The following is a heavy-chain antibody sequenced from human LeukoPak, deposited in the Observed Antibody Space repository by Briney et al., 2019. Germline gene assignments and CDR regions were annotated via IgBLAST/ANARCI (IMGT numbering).Heavy chain of an antibody. CDR3: AKGGPTGSNYFDF. D-gene: IGHD1-26*01. CDR2: IRSKAYGGTA. V-gene: IGHV3-49*03. CDR1: GFTFGDYA. J-gene: IGHJ4*02. Sequence: GGSLRLSCTASGFTFGDYAMSWFRQAPGKGLEWVGFIRSKAYGGTAEYAASVKGRFTISRDDSKSIAYLQMNSLRADDTAVYYCAKGGPTGSNYFDFWGQGTLVTVSS.